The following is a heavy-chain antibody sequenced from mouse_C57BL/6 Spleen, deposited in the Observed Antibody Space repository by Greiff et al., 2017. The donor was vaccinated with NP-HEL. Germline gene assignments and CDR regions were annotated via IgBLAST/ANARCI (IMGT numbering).Heavy chain of an antibody. CDR1: GFSLSTFGMG. D-gene: IGHD2-5*01. V-gene: IGHV8-8*01. CDR3: ARSYSKGYAMDY. Sequence: QVTLKVSGPGILQPSQTLSLTCSFSGFSLSTFGMGVGWIRQPSGKGLEWLAHIWWDDDMYYNTALKSRLTISTDTSQNQVFLKIANVDTADTATYYCARSYSKGYAMDYWGQGTSVTVSS. CDR2: IWWDDDM. J-gene: IGHJ4*01.